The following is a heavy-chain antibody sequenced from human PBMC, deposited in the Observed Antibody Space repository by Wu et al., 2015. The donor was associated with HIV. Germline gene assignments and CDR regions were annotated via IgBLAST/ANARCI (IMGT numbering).Heavy chain of an antibody. CDR1: GDTFSKYV. J-gene: IGHJ5*02. D-gene: IGHD2-2*01. Sequence: QVQLVQSGAEVKKPGSSVKVSCKASGDTFSKYVINWVRQAPGHGLEWMGGIIPMFGTANYAQKFQDAQTFQGRLIITADESTSTAYMELSSLTSEDTAVYYCARASTGVIVPASMVWFSWFDTWGQGTLVTVSP. CDR2: IIPMFGTA. CDR3: ARASTGVIVPASMVWFSWFDT. V-gene: IGHV1-69*12.